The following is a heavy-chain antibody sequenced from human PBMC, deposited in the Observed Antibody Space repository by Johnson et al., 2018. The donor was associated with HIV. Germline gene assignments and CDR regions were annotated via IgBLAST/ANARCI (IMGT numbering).Heavy chain of an antibody. D-gene: IGHD1-26*01. CDR2: ISSSGSTI. CDR1: GFTFSSYW. J-gene: IGHJ3*02. CDR3: ARGGSYLTLDDAFDI. V-gene: IGHV3-48*04. Sequence: VQLVESGGGLIQPGGSLRLACLASGFTFSSYWMHWIRQAPGKGLDWVSYISSSGSTIYYADSVKGRFTISRDNAKNSLYLQMNSLRAEDTAVYYCARGGSYLTLDDAFDIWGQGTMVTVSS.